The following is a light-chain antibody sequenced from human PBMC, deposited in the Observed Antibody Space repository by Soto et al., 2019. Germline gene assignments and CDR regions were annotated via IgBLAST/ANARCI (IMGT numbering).Light chain of an antibody. CDR2: RNN. CDR1: SSNNGSNY. V-gene: IGLV1-47*01. Sequence: QSVLTQPPSVSGTPGQRVTISCSGTSSNNGSNYIYWYHQLPGAAPKLLISRNNQRPSGVPDRFSGSKSGTSASRAISGLRSEDEAGYYSVPWDDSLSAVVFGGGTKVTVL. CDR3: VPWDDSLSAVV. J-gene: IGLJ2*01.